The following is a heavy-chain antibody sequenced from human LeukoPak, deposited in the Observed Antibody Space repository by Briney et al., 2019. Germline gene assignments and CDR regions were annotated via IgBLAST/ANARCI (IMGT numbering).Heavy chain of an antibody. V-gene: IGHV4-39*02. Sequence: PSETLSLTCTVSGGSLSSSSYFSSSSSFWGWIRQPPGKGLEWIGSIYYSGSTYYNPSLKSRVTISVDTSKNQFSLKLSSVTAADTAVYYCARDFSGWPVDYWGQGTLVTVSS. CDR1: GGSLSSSSYFSSSSSF. CDR3: ARDFSGWPVDY. D-gene: IGHD6-19*01. J-gene: IGHJ4*02. CDR2: IYYSGST.